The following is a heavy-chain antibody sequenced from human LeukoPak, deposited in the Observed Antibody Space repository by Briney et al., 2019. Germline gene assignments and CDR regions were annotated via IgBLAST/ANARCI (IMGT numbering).Heavy chain of an antibody. J-gene: IGHJ4*02. CDR2: IHPNSGGT. CDR3: ARFKSTGWSKYPFDY. V-gene: IGHV1-2*02. Sequence: ASVKVSCKASGFTFTGYYIHWVRQAPGQGLEWMGWIHPNSGGTNYAQTFQGRVTMTRDTSISTAYMELSRLRSDDMAVYYCARFKSTGWSKYPFDYWGQGTLVTVSS. D-gene: IGHD1-1*01. CDR1: GFTFTGYY.